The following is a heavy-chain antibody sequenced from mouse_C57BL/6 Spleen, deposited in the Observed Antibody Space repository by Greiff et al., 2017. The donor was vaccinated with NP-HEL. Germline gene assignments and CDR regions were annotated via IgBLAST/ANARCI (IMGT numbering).Heavy chain of an antibody. CDR2: IDPSDSYT. CDR1: GYTFTSYW. Sequence: QVQLQQPGAELVKPGASVKLSCKASGYTFTSYWMQWVKQRPGQGLEWIGEIDPSDSYTNYNQKFKGKATLTVDTSSSTAYMQRSSLTSEDSAVYYCARRGIVYYFDYWGKGTTLTVSS. CDR3: ARRGIVYYFDY. V-gene: IGHV1-50*01. J-gene: IGHJ2*01.